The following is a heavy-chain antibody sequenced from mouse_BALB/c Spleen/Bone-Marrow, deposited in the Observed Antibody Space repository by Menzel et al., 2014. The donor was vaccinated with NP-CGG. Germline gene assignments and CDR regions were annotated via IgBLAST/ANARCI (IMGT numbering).Heavy chain of an antibody. Sequence: VQLVESGAEFAKPGASVRLSCKASGYTFTRFYIHWVKQRPGQDLEWIGEIDPSDSYINYNQKFKGKATLTVDKSSSTAYMRLSSLTSEDSALYYCARWGYLDYWGQGTTLTVSS. V-gene: IGHV1-69*02. CDR1: GYTFTRFY. D-gene: IGHD3-1*01. J-gene: IGHJ2*01. CDR3: ARWGYLDY. CDR2: IDPSDSYI.